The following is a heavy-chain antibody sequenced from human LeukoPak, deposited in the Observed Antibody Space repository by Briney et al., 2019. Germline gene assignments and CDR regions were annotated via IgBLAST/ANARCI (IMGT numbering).Heavy chain of an antibody. V-gene: IGHV3-21*01. CDR2: ISSSSSYI. CDR3: AREIPEWLTPQTLFDY. Sequence: GGSLRLSCAASGFTFSSYSMNWVRQAPGRGLEWVSSISSSSSYIYYADSVKGRFTISRNNAKNSLYLQMNSLRAEDTAVYYCAREIPEWLTPQTLFDYWGQGTLVTVSS. CDR1: GFTFSSYS. J-gene: IGHJ4*02. D-gene: IGHD1-14*01.